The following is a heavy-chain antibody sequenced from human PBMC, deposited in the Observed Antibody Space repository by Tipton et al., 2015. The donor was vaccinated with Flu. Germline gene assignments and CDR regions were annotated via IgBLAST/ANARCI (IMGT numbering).Heavy chain of an antibody. CDR3: AGRDYSNYVSEPKNWFDS. V-gene: IGHV4-39*07. CDR1: GDSIRSSNYY. CDR2: IFHGGNT. D-gene: IGHD4-11*01. J-gene: IGHJ5*01. Sequence: LRLSCSVSGDSIRSSNYYWGWIRQPPGKGLEWIGNIFHGGNTYHNPSLKTRVTISVDTSKNHFSLKLSSVTAADTAVYYCAGRDYSNYVSEPKNWFDSWGQGALVIVSS.